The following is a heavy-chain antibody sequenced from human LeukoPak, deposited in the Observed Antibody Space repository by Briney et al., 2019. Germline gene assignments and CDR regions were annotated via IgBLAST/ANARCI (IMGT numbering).Heavy chain of an antibody. Sequence: GGSLRLSCAASGFTFSSYGMSWVRQAPGKGLEWVSTISTSGGSTYYADSVKGRFTISRDNSKNTLYLQMNSLRAEDTAVYYCAKLVLAVHSHAFDIWGQGTMVTVSS. J-gene: IGHJ3*02. D-gene: IGHD6-19*01. CDR1: GFTFSSYG. CDR3: AKLVLAVHSHAFDI. CDR2: ISTSGGST. V-gene: IGHV3-23*01.